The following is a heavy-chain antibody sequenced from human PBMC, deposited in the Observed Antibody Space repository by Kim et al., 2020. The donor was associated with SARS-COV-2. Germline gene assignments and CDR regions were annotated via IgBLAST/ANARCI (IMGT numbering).Heavy chain of an antibody. J-gene: IGHJ6*02. V-gene: IGHV3-21*01. CDR3: ARDPLGEWLRFVREYYGMDV. Sequence: GGSLRLSCAASGFTFSSYSMNWVRQAPGKGLEWVSSISSSSSYIYYADSVKGRFTISRDNAKNSLYLQMNSLRAEDTAVYYCARDPLGEWLRFVREYYGMDVWGQGTTVTVSS. CDR1: GFTFSSYS. CDR2: ISSSSSYI. D-gene: IGHD5-12*01.